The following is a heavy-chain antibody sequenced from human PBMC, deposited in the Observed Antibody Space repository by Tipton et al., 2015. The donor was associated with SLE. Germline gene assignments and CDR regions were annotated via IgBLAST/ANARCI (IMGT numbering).Heavy chain of an antibody. CDR2: IYTTGST. CDR3: ARGELRGNYGMDV. J-gene: IGHJ6*02. V-gene: IGHV4-4*07. D-gene: IGHD5-24*01. Sequence: GLVKPSETMSLTCTVSGDSISSFYWSWIRQPAGKGLEWIGRIYTTGSTNYNPSLESRLTMSVDTSKNQFSLKLSSVTTADTAVYFCARGELRGNYGMDVWGQGTTVTVSS. CDR1: GDSISSFY.